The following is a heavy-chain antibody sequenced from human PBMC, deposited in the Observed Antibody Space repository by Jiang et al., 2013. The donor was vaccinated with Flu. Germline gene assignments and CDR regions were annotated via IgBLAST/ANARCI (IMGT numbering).Heavy chain of an antibody. V-gene: IGHV2-5*01. CDR3: AHGYSSGWYDY. D-gene: IGHD6-19*01. CDR1: GFSLSTSGVG. Sequence: LVKPTQTLTLTCTFSGFSLSTSGVGVGWIRQPPGKALEWLALIYWNDDKRYSPSLKSRLTITKDTSKNQVVLTMTNMDPVDTATYYCAHGYSSGWYDYWGQGTLVTVSS. CDR2: IYWNDDK. J-gene: IGHJ4*02.